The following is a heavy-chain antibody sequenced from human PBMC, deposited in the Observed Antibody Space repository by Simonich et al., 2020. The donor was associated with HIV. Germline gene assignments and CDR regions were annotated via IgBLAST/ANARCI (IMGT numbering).Heavy chain of an antibody. CDR1: GGSFSGYY. D-gene: IGHD4-17*01. CDR3: ARRHPTTVTTPYFDY. Sequence: QVQLQQWGAGLLKPSETLSLTCAVYGGSFSGYYWSWIRQPPGKGLEWIGEINNSGTTNYNPPLKSRVTISVDTSKNQFSLKLSSVTAADTAVYYCARRHPTTVTTPYFDYWGQGTLVTVSS. CDR2: INNSGTT. V-gene: IGHV4-34*01. J-gene: IGHJ4*02.